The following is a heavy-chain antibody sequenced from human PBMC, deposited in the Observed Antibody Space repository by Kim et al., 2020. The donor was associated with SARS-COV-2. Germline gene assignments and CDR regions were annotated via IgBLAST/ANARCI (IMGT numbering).Heavy chain of an antibody. CDR3: SREGHSRGRAGRCDY. CDR1: GFTFGSAH. V-gene: IGHV3-30*03. J-gene: IGHJ4*01. Sequence: GGSLRLSCAGSGFTFGSAHMHWVRQAPGKGLEWVALISADESNKDYVDSVKGRFTVSRDNSQNTLFLQIDSLRAEDTAVYYCSREGHSRGRAGRCDYWG. D-gene: IGHD3-10*01. CDR2: ISADESNK.